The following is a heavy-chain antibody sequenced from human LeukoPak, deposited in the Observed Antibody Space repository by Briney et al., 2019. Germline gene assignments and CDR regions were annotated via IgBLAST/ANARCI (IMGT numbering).Heavy chain of an antibody. CDR3: AKGSYGSGTYHD. CDR2: ISSSSSYI. J-gene: IGHJ4*02. CDR1: GFTFSRYS. V-gene: IGHV3-21*04. Sequence: GGSLRLSCAASGFTFSRYSMNWVRQAPGKGLEWVSSISSSSSYIYYADSVKGRFSISRDNSKNTLYLQMNSLRAEDTAVYYCAKGSYGSGTYHDWGQGTLVTVSS. D-gene: IGHD3-10*01.